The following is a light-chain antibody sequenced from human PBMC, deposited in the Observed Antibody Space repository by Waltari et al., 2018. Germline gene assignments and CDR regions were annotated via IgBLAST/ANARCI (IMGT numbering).Light chain of an antibody. CDR1: SSDVGDYNY. J-gene: IGLJ2*01. CDR3: SSYTSSSTYVV. Sequence: QSALTQPASVSGSPGQSITISCTGTSSDVGDYNYFSWYQRHPGKAPNLIIFDVSNRPSWVSNRFSGSKSGDTASLTISGLQAEDEADYYCSSYTSSSTYVVFGGGTKLTVL. CDR2: DVS. V-gene: IGLV2-14*03.